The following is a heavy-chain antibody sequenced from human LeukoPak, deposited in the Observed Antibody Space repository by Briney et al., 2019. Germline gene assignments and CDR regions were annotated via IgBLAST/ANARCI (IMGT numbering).Heavy chain of an antibody. CDR1: GGSVSSGSYY. J-gene: IGHJ4*02. CDR3: ARQGWLQWEPNDY. Sequence: TSETLSLTCTVSGGSVSSGSYYWSWIRQPAGKGLEWIGRIYTSGSTNYNPSLKSRVTISVDTSKNQFSLKLSSVTAADTAVYYCARQGWLQWEPNDYWGQGTLVTVSS. V-gene: IGHV4-61*02. D-gene: IGHD5-24*01. CDR2: IYTSGST.